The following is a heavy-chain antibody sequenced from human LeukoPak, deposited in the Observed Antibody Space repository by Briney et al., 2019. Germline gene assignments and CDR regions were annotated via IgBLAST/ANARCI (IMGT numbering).Heavy chain of an antibody. Sequence: GGSLRLSCAASGFTFSDYYMDWARQAPGKGLEWVGRTRNKANSYTAEYAASVKGRFTISRDDSKNSLYLQMNSLKTEDTAVYYCARVSSSWYWALNYWGQGTLVTVSS. CDR2: TRNKANSYTA. CDR1: GFTFSDYY. J-gene: IGHJ4*02. CDR3: ARVSSSWYWALNY. V-gene: IGHV3-72*01. D-gene: IGHD6-13*01.